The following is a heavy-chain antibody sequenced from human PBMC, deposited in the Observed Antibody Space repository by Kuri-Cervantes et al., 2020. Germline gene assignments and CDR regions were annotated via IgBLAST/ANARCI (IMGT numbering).Heavy chain of an antibody. J-gene: IGHJ4*02. CDR1: GFTFNNAW. CDR3: AKDRSSGFGEPDY. D-gene: IGHD3-10*01. CDR2: IKSKTDGGTT. V-gene: IGHV3-15*01. Sequence: GGSLRLSCAASGFTFNNAWMSWVRQAPGKGLEWVGRIKSKTDGGTTDYTTPVKGRFTISRDNSKNTLSLQMNSLRAEDTAVYYCAKDRSSGFGEPDYWGQGTLVTVSS.